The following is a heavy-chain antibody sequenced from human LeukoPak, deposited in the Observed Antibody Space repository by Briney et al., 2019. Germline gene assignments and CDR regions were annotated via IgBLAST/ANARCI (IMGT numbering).Heavy chain of an antibody. D-gene: IGHD6-13*01. CDR1: GGSINSDSYY. V-gene: IGHV4-39*01. J-gene: IGHJ4*02. CDR3: ARQISSLFDY. CDR2: IHSTGNT. Sequence: SETLSLTCTVSGGSINSDSYYWGWIRQPPGKGLQWIGSIHSTGNTYYYPSLKSRITVSIDTSKNQFSLKLSSVSAADTAVYYCARQISSLFDYWGQGSLVTVSS.